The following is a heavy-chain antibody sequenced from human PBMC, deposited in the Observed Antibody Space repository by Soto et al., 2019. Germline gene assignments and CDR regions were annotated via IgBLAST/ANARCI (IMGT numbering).Heavy chain of an antibody. CDR2: IIPIFGTA. Sequence: SVKVSCKASGYTFTGYYMHWVRQAPGQGLEWMGGIIPIFGTANYAQKFQGRVTITADESTSTAYMELSSLRSEDTAVYYCAHPKGDYYDPWGQGTMVTVSS. V-gene: IGHV1-69*13. CDR1: GYTFTGYY. J-gene: IGHJ3*01. D-gene: IGHD3-22*01. CDR3: AHPKGDYYDP.